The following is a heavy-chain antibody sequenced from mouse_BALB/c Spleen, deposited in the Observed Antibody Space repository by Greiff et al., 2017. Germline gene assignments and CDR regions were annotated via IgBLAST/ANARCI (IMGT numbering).Heavy chain of an antibody. CDR3: ARGYYDYDGAMDY. Sequence: EEQLVESGGGLVQPGGSLKLSCAASGFTFSSYTMSWVRQTPEKRLEWVAYISNGGGSTYYPDTVKGRFTISRDNAKNTLYLQMSSLKSEDTAMYYCARGYYDYDGAMDYWGQGTSVTVSS. CDR1: GFTFSSYT. CDR2: ISNGGGST. V-gene: IGHV5-12-2*01. D-gene: IGHD2-4*01. J-gene: IGHJ4*01.